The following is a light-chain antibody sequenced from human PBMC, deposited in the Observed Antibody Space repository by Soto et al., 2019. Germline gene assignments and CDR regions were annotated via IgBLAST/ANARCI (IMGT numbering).Light chain of an antibody. CDR3: QQYGSSPST. V-gene: IGKV3-20*01. CDR2: GAS. J-gene: IGKJ1*01. CDR1: QSVSSY. Sequence: EIVMTQSPGTLSVSPGERATLSCRASQSVSSYLAWYQQKPGQAPRLLIYGASTRPTGIPARFSGSGSGTDFTLTISRLEPEDFAVYYCQQYGSSPSTFGQGTKVDIK.